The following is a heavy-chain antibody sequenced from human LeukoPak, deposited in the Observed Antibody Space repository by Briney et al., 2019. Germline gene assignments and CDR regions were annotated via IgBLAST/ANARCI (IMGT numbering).Heavy chain of an antibody. CDR3: AKRGRDELFRERTWFDS. CDR2: IYTGDSDH. D-gene: IGHD3-10*01. Sequence: GESLKISCEFTGDMLRNYWLAWVRQRPGKGLEWMAVIYTGDSDHRYSPSFGGRYTVSADKALRTAYLYWDSLETSDTAIYYRAKRGRDELFRERTWFDSWGQGTLVTVSS. CDR1: GDMLRNYW. V-gene: IGHV5-51*01. J-gene: IGHJ5*01.